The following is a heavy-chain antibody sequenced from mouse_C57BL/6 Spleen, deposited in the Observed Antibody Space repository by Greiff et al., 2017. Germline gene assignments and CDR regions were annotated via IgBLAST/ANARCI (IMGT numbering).Heavy chain of an antibody. CDR1: GYTFTDYY. V-gene: IGHV1-26*01. D-gene: IGHD2-5*01. J-gene: IGHJ2*01. CDR3: ARRYSNYENYFDY. CDR2: INPNNGGT. Sequence: VQLQQSGPELVKPGASVKISCKASGYTFTDYYMNWVKQSHGKSLEWIGDINPNNGGTSYNQKFKGKATLTVDKSSSTAYMELRSLTSEDSAVYYCARRYSNYENYFDYWGQGTTLTVSS.